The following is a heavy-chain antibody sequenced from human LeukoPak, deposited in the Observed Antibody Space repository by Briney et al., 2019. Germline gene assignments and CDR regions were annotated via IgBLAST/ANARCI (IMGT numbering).Heavy chain of an antibody. J-gene: IGHJ4*02. CDR2: ISGSGANT. CDR3: AKSLGLRMGRTN. Sequence: GGSLRLSCAASGFTFSSYEMNWVRQAPGEGLEWVSGISGSGANTYYADSVKGRFTISRDNSNNTLYLQMNSLRIDDTALYYCAKSLGLRMGRTNWGQGTLVTVSS. D-gene: IGHD3-10*01. V-gene: IGHV3-23*01. CDR1: GFTFSSYE.